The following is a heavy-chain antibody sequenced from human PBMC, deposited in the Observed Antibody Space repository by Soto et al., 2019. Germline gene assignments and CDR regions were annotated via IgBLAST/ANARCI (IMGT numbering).Heavy chain of an antibody. CDR3: ARSGDNYNRLDY. V-gene: IGHV3-11*06. Sequence: QVQLVESGGGLVKPGGSLRLCCEGSGFTFSDYYISWIRQAPGKGLEWISYSSNSGTFSRYADSVKGRFSISRDNTKNLLSLQMNSLRAEDTAVYYCARSGDNYNRLDYWGQGTPVTVSS. J-gene: IGHJ4*02. CDR2: SSNSGTFS. D-gene: IGHD1-1*01. CDR1: GFTFSDYY.